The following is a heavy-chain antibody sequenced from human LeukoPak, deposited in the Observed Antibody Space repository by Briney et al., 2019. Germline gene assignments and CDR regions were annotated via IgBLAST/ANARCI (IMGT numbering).Heavy chain of an antibody. CDR1: GGSISSYY. J-gene: IGHJ4*02. CDR3: ARGRSATMFDY. Sequence: SETLSLTCTVSGGSISSYYWSWIRQPAGKGLEWIGRIYTSGSPNYNPSLKSRVTMSVYTSKNQFSLKLRSMTAADTALYYCARGRSATMFDYWGQGTLVTVSS. D-gene: IGHD3-10*01. CDR2: IYTSGSP. V-gene: IGHV4-4*07.